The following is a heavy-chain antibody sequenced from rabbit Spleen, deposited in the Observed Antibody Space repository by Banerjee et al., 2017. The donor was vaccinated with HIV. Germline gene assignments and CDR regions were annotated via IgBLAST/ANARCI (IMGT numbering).Heavy chain of an antibody. CDR2: IDPIFHLS. D-gene: IGHD4-1*01. J-gene: IGHJ4*01. CDR3: VREVAAKFGL. V-gene: IGHV1S47*01. Sequence: QEQLKETGGGLVQPGGSLKLSCQASGFDFSSYGVSWVHQAPGKGLEWIGYIDPIFHLSTYATWVNGRFTISRDNAQNTVFLQMTSLTAADTATYFCVREVAAKFGLWGPGTLVTVS. CDR1: GFDFSSYG.